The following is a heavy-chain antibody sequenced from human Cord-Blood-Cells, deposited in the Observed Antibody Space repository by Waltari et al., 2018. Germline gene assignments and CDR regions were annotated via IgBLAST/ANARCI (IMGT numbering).Heavy chain of an antibody. CDR2: INPNSGGT. J-gene: IGHJ3*02. D-gene: IGHD5-12*01. CDR3: ARVRRSGYDLSAFDI. V-gene: IGHV1-2*04. Sequence: QVQLVQSGAEVKKPGASVKVSCKASGYTFTGYYMHWVRQAPGQGLEWMGWINPNSGGTNYAQKFQGWVTMTRETSISTAYMELSRLRSDDTAVYYCARVRRSGYDLSAFDIWGQGTMVTVSS. CDR1: GYTFTGYY.